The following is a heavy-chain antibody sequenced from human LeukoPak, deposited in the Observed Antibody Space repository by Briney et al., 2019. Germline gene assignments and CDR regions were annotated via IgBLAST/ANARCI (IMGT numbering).Heavy chain of an antibody. V-gene: IGHV3-21*01. J-gene: IGHJ4*02. CDR2: IGISSNKI. CDR3: VRAIGSNTL. Sequence: GGSLRLSCAASGFTLRSYTMNGVRQAPGKGLEWVSSIGISSNKIYYADSVKGRFTISRDNAKNSLYLQMNSLRAEDTAVYFCVRAIGSNTLWGQGTLVTVSS. CDR1: GFTLRSYT. D-gene: IGHD4-23*01.